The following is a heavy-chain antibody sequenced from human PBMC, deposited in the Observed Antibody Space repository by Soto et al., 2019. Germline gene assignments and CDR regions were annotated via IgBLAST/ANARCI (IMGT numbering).Heavy chain of an antibody. Sequence: QVQLVESGGGVVQPGRSLRLSCAASGFTFSSYAMHWVRQAPGKGLEWVAVISYDGSNKYYADSVKGRFTISRDNSKNTLYLQMNSLRAEDTAVYYCARAARAAAGTGYFNYWGQGTLVTVSS. D-gene: IGHD6-13*01. CDR3: ARAARAAAGTGYFNY. V-gene: IGHV3-30-3*01. CDR1: GFTFSSYA. CDR2: ISYDGSNK. J-gene: IGHJ4*02.